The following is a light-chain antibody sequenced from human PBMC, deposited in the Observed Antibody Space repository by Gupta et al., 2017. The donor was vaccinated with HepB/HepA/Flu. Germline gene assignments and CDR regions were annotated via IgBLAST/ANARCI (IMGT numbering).Light chain of an antibody. Sequence: EIVLTQSPAPLALCPGERATHSCRASQSVRIYLAWYQQKPGQAPRLLIYDASNRATGIPARFSGSGSGTDFTLTISSLEPEDFAVYYCQQRGDWPFTFGGGTKVEIK. CDR1: QSVRIY. V-gene: IGKV3-11*01. CDR3: QQRGDWPFT. CDR2: DAS. J-gene: IGKJ4*01.